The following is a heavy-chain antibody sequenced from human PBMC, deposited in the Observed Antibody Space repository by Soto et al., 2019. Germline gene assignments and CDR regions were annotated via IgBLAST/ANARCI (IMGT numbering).Heavy chain of an antibody. J-gene: IGHJ4*02. CDR2: ITVGTGNT. CDR1: GFIFTNFG. Sequence: SVKVSCKASGFIFTNFGVQCVLQSRLQRLDWIGCITVGTGNTNYAQKFQERVTITRDMSTSTAYMELSSLRSEDTAVYYCAAADSSGYYGGWGQGTQVTVSS. CDR3: AAADSSGYYGG. D-gene: IGHD3-22*01. V-gene: IGHV1-58*01.